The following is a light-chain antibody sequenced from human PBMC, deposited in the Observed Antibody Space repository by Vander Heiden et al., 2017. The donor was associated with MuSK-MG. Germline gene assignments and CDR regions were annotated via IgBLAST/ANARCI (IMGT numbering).Light chain of an antibody. CDR2: AAS. Sequence: DIQLTQSPSFLSASVGDRVTITCRASQGISSYLAWYQQKPGKAPKLLIYAASTLQSGVPSRFSGSGSGTEFTLTISSLQPEDFATYYCQQRNFYPLMYTFGQGTKLEIK. CDR3: QQRNFYPLMYT. CDR1: QGISSY. J-gene: IGKJ2*01. V-gene: IGKV1-9*01.